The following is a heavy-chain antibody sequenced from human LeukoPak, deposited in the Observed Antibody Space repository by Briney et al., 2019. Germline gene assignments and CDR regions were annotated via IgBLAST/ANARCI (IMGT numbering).Heavy chain of an antibody. CDR3: AKDGYNYDSSGHFDY. CDR2: ISGSSGAT. Sequence: GGSLRLSCAASGFTFSTYAMHWVRQPPGKGLEWVSAISGSSGATYHADADSVKGRFIISRDNSKNPLYLQINSLRVEDTAVYYCAKDGYNYDSSGHFDYWGQGTLVTVSS. J-gene: IGHJ4*02. V-gene: IGHV3-23*01. CDR1: GFTFSTYA. D-gene: IGHD3-22*01.